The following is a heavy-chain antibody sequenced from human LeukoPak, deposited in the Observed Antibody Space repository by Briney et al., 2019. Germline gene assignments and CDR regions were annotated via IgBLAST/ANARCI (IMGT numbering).Heavy chain of an antibody. CDR2: ISGSGGST. Sequence: GGSLRLSCAASGFTFSSYAMSWFRQAPGKGLEWVSAISGSGGSTYYADSVKGRFTISRDNSKNTLYLQMNSLRAEDTAVYYCAKSTSGPPLNGRFDYWGQGTLVTVSS. D-gene: IGHD1-26*01. CDR3: AKSTSGPPLNGRFDY. J-gene: IGHJ4*02. CDR1: GFTFSSYA. V-gene: IGHV3-23*01.